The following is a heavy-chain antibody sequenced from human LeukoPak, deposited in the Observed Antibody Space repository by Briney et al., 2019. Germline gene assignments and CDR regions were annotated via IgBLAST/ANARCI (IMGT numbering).Heavy chain of an antibody. Sequence: SETLSLTCAVYRGSFSGYYWSWIRQPPGKGLEWIGEIDHSGSTNYNPSLKSRVPISVDTSKNQFSLKLRSVTAADTAVYYCARDFRTTVTRGVFDYWGQGTLVTVSS. CDR3: ARDFRTTVTRGVFDY. CDR2: IDHSGST. J-gene: IGHJ4*02. V-gene: IGHV4-34*01. D-gene: IGHD4-17*01. CDR1: RGSFSGYY.